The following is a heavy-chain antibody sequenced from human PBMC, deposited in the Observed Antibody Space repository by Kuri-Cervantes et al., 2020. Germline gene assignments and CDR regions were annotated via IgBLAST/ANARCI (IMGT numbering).Heavy chain of an antibody. CDR3: ARDPDYYYYMDV. CDR1: GYTFTSYY. J-gene: IGHJ6*03. Sequence: SVKVSCKASGYTFTSYYMHWVRQAPGQGLEWMGWINAGNGNTKYSQKFQGRVTITRDTSASTAYMELSSLRSEDTAVYYCARDPDYYYYMDVWGKGTTVTVSS. CDR2: INAGNGNT. V-gene: IGHV1-3*01.